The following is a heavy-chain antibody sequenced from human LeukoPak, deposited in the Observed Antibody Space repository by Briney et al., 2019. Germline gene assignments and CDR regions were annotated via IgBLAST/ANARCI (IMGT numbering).Heavy chain of an antibody. J-gene: IGHJ4*02. CDR1: GGSISTYY. CDR3: AREDYYFDY. V-gene: IGHV4-59*01. CDR2: VYYSGTT. Sequence: SETLSLTCTVSGGSISTYYWTWIRQPPGKGLEWIGYVYYSGTTNYNPSLNGRVTISIDTSKNQFSLKLKSVTAADTALYYCAREDYYFDYWGQGAQVTVSS.